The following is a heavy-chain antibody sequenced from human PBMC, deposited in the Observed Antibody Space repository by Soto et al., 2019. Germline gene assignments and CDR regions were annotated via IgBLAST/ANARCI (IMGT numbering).Heavy chain of an antibody. CDR3: ARDRYCSGGSCYAKWFDP. CDR2: IIPIFGTA. V-gene: IGHV1-69*13. CDR1: GGTFSSYA. Sequence: ASVKVSCKASGGTFSSYAISWVRQAPGQGLEWMGGIIPIFGTANYAQKFQGRVTITADESTSTAYMELSSLRSEDTAVYYCARDRYCSGGSCYAKWFDPWGQGTLVTVSS. D-gene: IGHD2-15*01. J-gene: IGHJ5*02.